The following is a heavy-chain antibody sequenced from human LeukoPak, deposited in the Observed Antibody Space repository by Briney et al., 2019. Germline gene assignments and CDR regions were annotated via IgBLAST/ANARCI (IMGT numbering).Heavy chain of an antibody. D-gene: IGHD3-10*01. V-gene: IGHV1-69*13. Sequence: GASVKVSCKVSGYTLTELSMHWVRQAPGQGLEWMGGIIPIFGTANYAQKFQGRVTITADESTSTAYMELSNLRSEDTAVYYCAKELYGSGSYVDYWGQGTLVTVSS. CDR1: GYTLTELS. CDR2: IIPIFGTA. J-gene: IGHJ4*02. CDR3: AKELYGSGSYVDY.